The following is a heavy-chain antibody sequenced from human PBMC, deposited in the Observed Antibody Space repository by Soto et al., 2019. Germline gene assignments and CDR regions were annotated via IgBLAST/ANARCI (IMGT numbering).Heavy chain of an antibody. Sequence: ASVKVSCKASGYTFTSYDINWVRQATGQGLEWMGWMNPNSGNTGYAQKFQGRVTMTRNTSISTAYMGLSSLRSEDTAVYYCARAYPATVTTYDYWGQGTLVTVSS. V-gene: IGHV1-8*01. D-gene: IGHD4-17*01. CDR2: MNPNSGNT. J-gene: IGHJ4*02. CDR3: ARAYPATVTTYDY. CDR1: GYTFTSYD.